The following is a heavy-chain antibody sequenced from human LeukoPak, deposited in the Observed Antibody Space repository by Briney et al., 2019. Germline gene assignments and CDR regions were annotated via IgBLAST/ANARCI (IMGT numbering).Heavy chain of an antibody. J-gene: IGHJ4*02. CDR3: ARDRAYSHGFAYYFEY. Sequence: GGSLRLSCAASGFTVTSDYVSWVRQAPGKGLEWVSVIYSGGNTFYADSVKGRFSISRDNSKNTLYLQMNSLRAEDTAVYYCARDRAYSHGFAYYFEYWGQGTLVSVPS. CDR1: GFTVTSDY. V-gene: IGHV3-66*01. D-gene: IGHD5-18*01. CDR2: IYSGGNT.